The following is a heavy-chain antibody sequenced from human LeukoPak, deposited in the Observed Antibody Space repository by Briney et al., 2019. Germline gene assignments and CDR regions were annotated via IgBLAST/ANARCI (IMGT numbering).Heavy chain of an antibody. CDR1: GGSISSSSYY. J-gene: IGHJ4*02. V-gene: IGHV4-39*07. Sequence: SETLSLTCTVSGGSISSSSYYWGWIRQPPGKGLEWIGEINHSGSTNYNPSLKSRVTISVDTSKNQFSLKLSSVTAADTAVYYCARDMWTSYSGSYIPDVWGQGTLVTVSS. D-gene: IGHD1-26*01. CDR3: ARDMWTSYSGSYIPDV. CDR2: INHSGST.